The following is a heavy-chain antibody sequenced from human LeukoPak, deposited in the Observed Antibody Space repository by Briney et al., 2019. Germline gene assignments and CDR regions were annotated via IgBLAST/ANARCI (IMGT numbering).Heavy chain of an antibody. CDR3: ARSYDSSGYYIFDL. J-gene: IGHJ2*01. CDR1: VGSFSGYY. Sequence: SETLSLTCAVYVGSFSGYYWSWIRQPPGKGLEWIGEINHSGSTNYNPSLKSRVTISVDTSMNQFSLNLSSVTAADTAVYYCARSYDSSGYYIFDLWGRGTLVTVSS. CDR2: INHSGST. D-gene: IGHD3-22*01. V-gene: IGHV4-34*01.